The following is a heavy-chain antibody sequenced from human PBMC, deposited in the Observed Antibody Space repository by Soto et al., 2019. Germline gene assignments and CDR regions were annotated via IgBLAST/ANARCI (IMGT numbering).Heavy chain of an antibody. J-gene: IGHJ4*02. Sequence: PSETLSLTCTVSGASINSGDYYWSWIRQPPGKGLEWIGHIYYSGSTYYNPSLKSRAGISVDSSKSQVSLKLTPVTAADTAVYFSARILMNHWRLDYWGQAALVTVS. V-gene: IGHV4-30-4*01. D-gene: IGHD2-8*01. CDR1: GASINSGDYY. CDR3: ARILMNHWRLDY. CDR2: IYYSGST.